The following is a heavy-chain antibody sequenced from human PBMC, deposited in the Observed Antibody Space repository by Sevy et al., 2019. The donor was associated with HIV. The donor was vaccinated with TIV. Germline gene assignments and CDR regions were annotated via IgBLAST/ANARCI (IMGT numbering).Heavy chain of an antibody. Sequence: GGSLRLSCAASGFTFNIYSMNWVRQAPGKGLEWVSSISSSSSYIYYTDSLKGRFTVSRDNAKNSLYLQMNSLRAEDTAVYYCARASQQLVLLREYYFDYCGQGTLVTISS. CDR3: ARASQQLVLLREYYFDY. CDR1: GFTFNIYS. D-gene: IGHD6-13*01. V-gene: IGHV3-21*01. CDR2: ISSSSSYI. J-gene: IGHJ4*02.